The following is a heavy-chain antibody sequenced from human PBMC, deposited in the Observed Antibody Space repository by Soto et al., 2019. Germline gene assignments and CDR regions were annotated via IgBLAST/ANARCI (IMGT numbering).Heavy chain of an antibody. V-gene: IGHV3-74*01. J-gene: IGHJ4*02. CDR3: ARALPLYGPIDY. Sequence: GGSLRLSCAASGFTFSTYWMHWVRQAPGKGLVWVSRINSDGSSTNYADSVKGRFTISRDNAKNTLYLQMNSLRAEDTAVYYCARALPLYGPIDYWGQGTLVTVPS. D-gene: IGHD3-10*01. CDR1: GFTFSTYW. CDR2: INSDGSST.